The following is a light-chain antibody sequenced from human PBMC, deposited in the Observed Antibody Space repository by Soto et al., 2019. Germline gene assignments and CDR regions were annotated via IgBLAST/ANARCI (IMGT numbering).Light chain of an antibody. CDR2: GAS. CDR1: QSVSSSY. Sequence: EIVLTQSPGTLSLSPGDRATLSCRASQSVSSSYLAWYQQRPGQAPRLLLYGASSRVTGTPDRFSGSGSGTDFTLTISRLEPEDFAVYYCQHYDSSQYTFGQGTKLEIK. V-gene: IGKV3-20*01. J-gene: IGKJ2*01. CDR3: QHYDSSQYT.